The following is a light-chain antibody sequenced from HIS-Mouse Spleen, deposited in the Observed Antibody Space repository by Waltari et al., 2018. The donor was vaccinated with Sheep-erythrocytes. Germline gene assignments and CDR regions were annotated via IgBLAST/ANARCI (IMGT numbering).Light chain of an antibody. CDR2: AAS. Sequence: DIQLTQSPSFLSASVGDRVTITRRASQGISSYLAWDQQKPGKAPKLLIYAASTLQSGVPSRFSGSGSGTEFTLTISSLQPEDFATYYCQQLNSYPHTFGQGTKLEIK. CDR3: QQLNSYPHT. CDR1: QGISSY. V-gene: IGKV1-9*01. J-gene: IGKJ2*01.